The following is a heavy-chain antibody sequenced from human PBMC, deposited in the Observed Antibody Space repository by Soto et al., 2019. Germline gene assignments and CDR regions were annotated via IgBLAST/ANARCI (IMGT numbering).Heavy chain of an antibody. Sequence: TGPVFGYSISSSNWRGWIRQPPGKGLEWIGYIYYRGSTYYNPSLESRATTSIDTSRTQFSLKLDSVTAADTAVYYCARERFGELLYGFDIWGQGIVVTVSS. J-gene: IGHJ3*02. CDR2: IYYRGST. D-gene: IGHD3-10*01. CDR1: GYSISSSNW. CDR3: ARERFGELLYGFDI. V-gene: IGHV4-28*03.